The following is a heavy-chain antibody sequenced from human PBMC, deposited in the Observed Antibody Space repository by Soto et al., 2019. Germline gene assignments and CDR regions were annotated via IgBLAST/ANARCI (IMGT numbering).Heavy chain of an antibody. CDR2: IWYDGSNK. Sequence: GGSLRLSCAASGFTFSSYDIHWVRQAPGKGLEWVAVIWYDGSNKYYADSVKGRFTISRDNSKNTVYLQMNSLRAEDTAVYYCAREWGGGYFDYWGQGTLVTVSS. J-gene: IGHJ4*02. D-gene: IGHD3-16*01. CDR3: AREWGGGYFDY. V-gene: IGHV3-33*01. CDR1: GFTFSSYD.